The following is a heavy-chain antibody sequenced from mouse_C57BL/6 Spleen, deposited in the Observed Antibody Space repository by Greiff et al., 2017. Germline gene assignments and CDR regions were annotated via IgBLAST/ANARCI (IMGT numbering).Heavy chain of an antibody. J-gene: IGHJ1*03. D-gene: IGHD2-4*01. CDR3: ARDYDYDDGWYFDV. CDR1: GYTFTSYW. Sequence: VQLQQPGAELVRPGSSVKLSCKASGYTFTSYWMHWVKQRPIQGLEWIGNIDPSDSETHYNQKFKDKATLTVHKSSSTAYMQLSSLTSEDSAVYYCARDYDYDDGWYFDVWGTGTTVTVSS. V-gene: IGHV1-52*01. CDR2: IDPSDSET.